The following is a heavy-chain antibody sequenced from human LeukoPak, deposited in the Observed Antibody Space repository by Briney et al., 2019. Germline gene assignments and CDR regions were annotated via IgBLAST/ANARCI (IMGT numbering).Heavy chain of an antibody. CDR3: ARDRAGGAYYYDSSGYYY. CDR1: GLTFSDYS. D-gene: IGHD3-22*01. V-gene: IGHV3-21*01. CDR2: INPTSTSI. J-gene: IGHJ4*02. Sequence: PGGSLRLSCVASGLTFSDYSINWVRRAPGKGLEWVSSINPTSTSIYYADAVKGRFTISRDNAKDSLYLQMNSLRAEDTAVYYCARDRAGGAYYYDSSGYYYWGQGTLVTVSS.